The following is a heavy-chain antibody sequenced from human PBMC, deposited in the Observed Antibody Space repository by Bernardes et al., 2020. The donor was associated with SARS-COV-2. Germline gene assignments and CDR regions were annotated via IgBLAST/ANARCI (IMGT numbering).Heavy chain of an antibody. CDR2: ISGSGDST. V-gene: IGHV3-23*01. CDR1: GFIFSSYT. CDR3: TKDRSGSYF. Sequence: GGSLRLSCVASGFIFSSYTMSWVRQGPGKGLEWVSGISGSGDSTYFADSVKGRFTISRDNSKNTLYLQMSSLRADDTAVYYCTKDRSGSYFWGQGTLVTVSS. J-gene: IGHJ4*02. D-gene: IGHD1-26*01.